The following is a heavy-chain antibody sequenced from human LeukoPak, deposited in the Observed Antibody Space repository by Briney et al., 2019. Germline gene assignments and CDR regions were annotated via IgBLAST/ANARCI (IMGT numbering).Heavy chain of an antibody. CDR1: GFTVSSNY. J-gene: IGHJ4*02. Sequence: GGSLRLFCAASGFTVSSNYMTWVRQAPGKGLEGVSVIYSGGSTYYADSVKGRFTISRDNSKSTLYLQMNSLRAEDTAVYYCAKDDYGDWGAFDYWGQGTLVTVPS. D-gene: IGHD4-17*01. CDR3: AKDDYGDWGAFDY. V-gene: IGHV3-53*05. CDR2: IYSGGST.